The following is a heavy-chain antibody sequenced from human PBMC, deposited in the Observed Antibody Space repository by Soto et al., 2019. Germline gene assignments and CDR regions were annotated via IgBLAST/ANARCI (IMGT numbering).Heavy chain of an antibody. D-gene: IGHD3-22*01. V-gene: IGHV1-69*13. CDR2: IIPIFGTA. CDR1: GGTFSSYS. J-gene: IGHJ4*02. Sequence: ASVKVSCKASGGTFSSYSISWVLQAPGQGLEWMGGIIPIFGTANYAQKFQGRVTITADESTSTAYMELSSLRSEDTAVYYCAFYRDYYDSSGLDYWGQGTLVTVSS. CDR3: AFYRDYYDSSGLDY.